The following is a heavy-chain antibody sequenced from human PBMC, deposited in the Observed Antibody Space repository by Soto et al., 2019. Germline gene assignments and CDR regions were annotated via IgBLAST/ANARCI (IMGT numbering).Heavy chain of an antibody. CDR2: IYRDGKK. J-gene: IGHJ2*01. CDR3: AREPYCSGTTCFSRYWYFDL. V-gene: IGHV3-66*01. D-gene: IGHD2-15*01. CDR1: GFTVSSNY. Sequence: EVQLVESGGGLVQPGGSLRLSCAASGFTVSSNYMSWVRQAPGKGLEWVSVIYRDGKKYYADSVKGRFTISRYNSKNTLYLQMNSLRAEDTAVYYCAREPYCSGTTCFSRYWYFDLWGRGTLVTVSS.